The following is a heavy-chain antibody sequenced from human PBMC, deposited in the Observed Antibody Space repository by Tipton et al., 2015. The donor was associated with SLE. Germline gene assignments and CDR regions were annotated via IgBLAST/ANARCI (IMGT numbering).Heavy chain of an antibody. CDR3: ARALFDAVAGPSGMDV. Sequence: SLRLSCAASGFTFSSYDMHWVRQATGKGLEWVSAIGTTGDTYYTGSVKGRFTISRENAKNSLYLQMNNLRAGDTAVYYCARALFDAVAGPSGMDVWGQGTTVTVSS. J-gene: IGHJ6*02. CDR2: IGTTGDT. CDR1: GFTFSSYD. V-gene: IGHV3-13*01. D-gene: IGHD6-19*01.